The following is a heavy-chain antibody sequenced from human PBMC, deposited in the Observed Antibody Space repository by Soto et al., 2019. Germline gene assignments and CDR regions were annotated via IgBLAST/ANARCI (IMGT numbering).Heavy chain of an antibody. CDR3: ARLGDSSDRAFEI. D-gene: IGHD3-22*01. V-gene: IGHV5-51*01. CDR1: GYTFTSYW. J-gene: IGHJ3*02. Sequence: GESLKISCKGSGYTFTSYWIGWVRQMPGKGLECMGIIYPGDSHTRYSPSFQDQVTISADKSISTAYLQWSSLKASDTAMYYCARLGDSSDRAFEIWGQGTMVTVSS. CDR2: IYPGDSHT.